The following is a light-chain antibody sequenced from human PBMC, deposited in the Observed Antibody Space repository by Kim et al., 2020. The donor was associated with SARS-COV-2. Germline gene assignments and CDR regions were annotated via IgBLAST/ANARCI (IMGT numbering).Light chain of an antibody. Sequence: QSVLTQPPSVSAAPGQKVTISCSGSSPNIGNNYVSWYQQLPGTAPKLLIYDNNKRPSGIPDRFSGSNSGTSATLGITGLQTGDEADYYCGTWDNSLSAGVFGGGTQLTVL. CDR3: GTWDNSLSAGV. J-gene: IGLJ3*02. CDR2: DNN. CDR1: SPNIGNNY. V-gene: IGLV1-51*01.